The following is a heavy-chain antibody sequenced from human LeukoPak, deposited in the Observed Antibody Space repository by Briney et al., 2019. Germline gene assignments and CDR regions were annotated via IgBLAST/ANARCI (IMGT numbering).Heavy chain of an antibody. CDR1: GYSFVSYW. CDR2: IYPSDSDT. D-gene: IGHD1-26*01. J-gene: IGHJ5*02. V-gene: IGHV5-51*01. Sequence: GESLKISCKASGYSFVSYWIGWVRQMPGKGLEWMGIIYPSDSDTRYSPSFQGQVTISADKSISTAYLQWSSLKASDTAMYYCARHREWALRSPADPWGQGTLVTVSS. CDR3: ARHREWALRSPADP.